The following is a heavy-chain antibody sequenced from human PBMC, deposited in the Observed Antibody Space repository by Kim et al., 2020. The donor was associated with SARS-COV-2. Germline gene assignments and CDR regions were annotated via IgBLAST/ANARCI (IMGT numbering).Heavy chain of an antibody. D-gene: IGHD2-2*01. CDR3: ARAGKRLKNLAVVPAVFDL. V-gene: IGHV3-48*03. J-gene: IGHJ4*02. CDR2: INTSGTTI. Sequence: GGSLRLSCAASGFSFGSYEMNWVRQAPGKGLEWVSYINTSGTTIDYANSVKGRFTISRDNAKNSLYLQMNTLRAEDTAVYYCARAGKRLKNLAVVPAVFDLWGQGTLVTVSS. CDR1: GFSFGSYE.